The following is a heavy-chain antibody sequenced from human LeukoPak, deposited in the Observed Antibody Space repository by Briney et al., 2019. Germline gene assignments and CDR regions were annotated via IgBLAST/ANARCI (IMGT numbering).Heavy chain of an antibody. V-gene: IGHV5-51*01. D-gene: IGHD6-13*01. Sequence: GESLKISCKGSGYSFTSYWIGWVRQMPGKGLEWMGIIYPGDSDTRYSPSFQGQVTISADKSISTAYLQWSSLKASDTAMYYCARSSSWYPYYYYYGMDVWGQGTTVTVSS. CDR3: ARSSSWYPYYYYYGMDV. CDR2: IYPGDSDT. J-gene: IGHJ6*02. CDR1: GYSFTSYW.